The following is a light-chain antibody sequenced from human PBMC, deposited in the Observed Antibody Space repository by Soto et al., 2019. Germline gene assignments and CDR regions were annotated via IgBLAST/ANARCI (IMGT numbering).Light chain of an antibody. CDR3: QQYNNWPPWP. V-gene: IGKV3-15*01. CDR2: GAS. Sequence: EIVMTHSPATLSVTPGERATLSCRASQSVSKNLAWYQQKPGQAPSLLIYGASTRATGIPARFSGSGSGTEFTLTISSLQSEDSAVYYCQQYNNWPPWPFGQGTKVDIK. J-gene: IGKJ1*01. CDR1: QSVSKN.